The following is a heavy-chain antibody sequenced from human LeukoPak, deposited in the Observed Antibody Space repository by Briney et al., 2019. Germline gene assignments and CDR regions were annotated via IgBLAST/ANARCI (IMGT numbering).Heavy chain of an antibody. D-gene: IGHD3-3*01. V-gene: IGHV4-39*07. Sequence: SETLSLTCTVSGASISSTSHYWGWIRQPPGKGLEWIGSIYYSGSTYYNTSLKSRVTISVDMSKNQFSLRVTSVTAADTAVYYCARSWGYDFWTGNLLDYWGQGTLVSVSS. CDR3: ARSWGYDFWTGNLLDY. CDR1: GASISSTSHY. J-gene: IGHJ4*02. CDR2: IYYSGST.